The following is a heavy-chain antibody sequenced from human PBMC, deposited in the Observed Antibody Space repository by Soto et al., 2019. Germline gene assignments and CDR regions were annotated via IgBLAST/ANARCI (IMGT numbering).Heavy chain of an antibody. CDR2: ISYDGSNK. J-gene: IGHJ6*02. D-gene: IGHD6-13*01. Sequence: PGGSLRLSCAASGFTFSSYGMHWVRQAPGKGLEWVAVISYDGSNKYYADSVKGRFTISRDNSKNTLYLQMNSLRAEDTAVYYCAKDFVAAGPTDYYYGMDVWGQGTTVTVSS. V-gene: IGHV3-30*18. CDR3: AKDFVAAGPTDYYYGMDV. CDR1: GFTFSSYG.